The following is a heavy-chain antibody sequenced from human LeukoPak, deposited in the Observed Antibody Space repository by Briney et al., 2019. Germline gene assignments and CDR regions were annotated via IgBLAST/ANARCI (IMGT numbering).Heavy chain of an antibody. V-gene: IGHV3-30*18. CDR3: AKEFNRGLPDY. J-gene: IGHJ4*02. Sequence: GGSLRLSCAASGFTFSNYDMHWVRQAPGKGLEWVAVISFDGRNKYYADSVKGRFTISKDNSKNTLYLQMSSLRAEDTAVYYCAKEFNRGLPDYWGQGTLVTVSS. CDR1: GFTFSNYD. D-gene: IGHD2-21*01. CDR2: ISFDGRNK.